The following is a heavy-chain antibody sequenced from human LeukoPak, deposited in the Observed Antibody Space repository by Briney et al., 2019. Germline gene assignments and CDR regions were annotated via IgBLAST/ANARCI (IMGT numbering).Heavy chain of an antibody. J-gene: IGHJ4*02. D-gene: IGHD6-13*01. CDR1: GYTFTSYD. CDR3: ARERESGSSWYVDY. V-gene: IGHV1-8*01. Sequence: ASVKVSCKASGYTFTSYDINWVRQATGQGLEWTGWMNPNSGNTGYAHKFQGRVTMTSATSTSTVYMELSSLRSDDTAVYYCARERESGSSWYVDYWGQGTLVTVSS. CDR2: MNPNSGNT.